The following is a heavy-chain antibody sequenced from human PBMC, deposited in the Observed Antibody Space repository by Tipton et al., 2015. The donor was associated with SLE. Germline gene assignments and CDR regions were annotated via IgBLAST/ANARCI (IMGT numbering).Heavy chain of an antibody. J-gene: IGHJ4*02. V-gene: IGHV3-13*03. CDR1: GLTFSSYD. CDR2: IGTAGDT. D-gene: IGHD6-19*01. Sequence: GSLRLSCAACGLTFSSYDMHWVRQATGKGLEWVSAIGTAGDTYYPGSVKVQFTISRENAKNSLYLQMNSLRAEVTAVYYCARVQGAVRVQQWGGYLDYWGQGALVTVSS. CDR3: ARVQGAVRVQQWGGYLDY.